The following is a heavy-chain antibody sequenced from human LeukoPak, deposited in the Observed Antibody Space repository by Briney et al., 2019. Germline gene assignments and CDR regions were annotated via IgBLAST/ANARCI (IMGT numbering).Heavy chain of an antibody. CDR3: AKTRDWAHFDY. Sequence: PGGSLRLSCAASRFTFSNYAMNWVRQAPGKGLEWVSTISAGGDPTYFADSGKGRFTISRDNSKNTLYLHMNSLRPEDTAVYYCAKTRDWAHFDYWGQGTLVTVSS. CDR1: RFTFSNYA. CDR2: ISAGGDPT. D-gene: IGHD3/OR15-3a*01. J-gene: IGHJ4*02. V-gene: IGHV3-23*01.